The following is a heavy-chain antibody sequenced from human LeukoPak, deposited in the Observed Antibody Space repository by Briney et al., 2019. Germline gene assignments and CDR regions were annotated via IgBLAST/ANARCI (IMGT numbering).Heavy chain of an antibody. CDR1: GFTFSSYW. D-gene: IGHD2-21*01. J-gene: IGHJ3*02. CDR3: AKLRVSVGISGGAFDI. V-gene: IGHV3-74*01. Sequence: GGSLRLSCAASGFTFSSYWMHWVRQAPGKGLVWVSRINGDGSTTSYADSVKGRFTISRDNAKNTLYLQMNSLRAEDTAVYYCAKLRVSVGISGGAFDIWGQGTMVTVSS. CDR2: INGDGSTT.